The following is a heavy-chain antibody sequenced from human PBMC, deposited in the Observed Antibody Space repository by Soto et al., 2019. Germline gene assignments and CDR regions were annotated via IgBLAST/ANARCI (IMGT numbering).Heavy chain of an antibody. V-gene: IGHV1-18*04. CDR1: GYTFTSYG. D-gene: IGHD2-15*01. CDR2: ISAYNGNT. J-gene: IGHJ6*02. Sequence: QVQLVQSGAEVKKPGASVKVSCKASGYTFTSYGISWVRQAPGQGLEWMGWISAYNGNTNYAQKLQGRVTMTTDTSTSTAYMELRSLRSDDTAVYYCARLLGYCSGGSCYPYYHYGMDVWGQGTTVTVSS. CDR3: ARLLGYCSGGSCYPYYHYGMDV.